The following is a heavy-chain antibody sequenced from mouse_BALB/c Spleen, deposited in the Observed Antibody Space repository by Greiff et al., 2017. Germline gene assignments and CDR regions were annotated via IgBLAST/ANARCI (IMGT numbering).Heavy chain of an antibody. J-gene: IGHJ2*01. Sequence: DVMLVESGGGLVKPGGSLKLSCAASGFTFSSYTMSWVRQTPEKRLEWVATISSGGSYTYYPDSVKGRFTISRDNAKNTLYLQMSSLKSEDTAMYYCARESNFYYFDYWGQGTTLTVSS. V-gene: IGHV5-6-4*01. CDR3: ARESNFYYFDY. CDR2: ISSGGSYT. D-gene: IGHD2-5*01. CDR1: GFTFSSYT.